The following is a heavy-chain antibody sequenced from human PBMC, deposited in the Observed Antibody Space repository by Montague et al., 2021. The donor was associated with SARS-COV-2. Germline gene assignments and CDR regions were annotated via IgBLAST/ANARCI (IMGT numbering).Heavy chain of an antibody. CDR3: ARGKEDFFMTVLVVTAASYYFDS. Sequence: SETLSLTCAVSGGSFNGYYWGWIRHPPGKGLEWVCEINHRGSPTYNPSLKRRVTISADTSKNQFSLRLTSVTAADTDTYFCARGKEDFFMTVLVVTAASYYFDSWGQGTLGTGAS. J-gene: IGHJ4*02. CDR2: INHRGSP. D-gene: IGHD3-22*01. CDR1: GGSFNGYY. V-gene: IGHV4-34*01.